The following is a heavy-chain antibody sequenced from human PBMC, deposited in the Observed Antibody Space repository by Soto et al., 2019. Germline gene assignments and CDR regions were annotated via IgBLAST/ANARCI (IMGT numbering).Heavy chain of an antibody. D-gene: IGHD6-19*01. Sequence: PSETLSLTCAVYGGSFSGYYWSWIRQPPGKGLEWIGEINHSGSTNYNPSLKSRVTISVDTSKNQFSLKLSSVTAADTAVYYCARGGARGAVAYYYGMDVWGQGTTVTVSS. CDR3: ARGGARGAVAYYYGMDV. CDR1: GGSFSGYY. CDR2: INHSGST. V-gene: IGHV4-34*01. J-gene: IGHJ6*02.